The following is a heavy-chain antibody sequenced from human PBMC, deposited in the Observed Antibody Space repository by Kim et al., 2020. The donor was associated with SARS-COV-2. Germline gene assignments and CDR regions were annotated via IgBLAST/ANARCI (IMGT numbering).Heavy chain of an antibody. CDR3: ARKVESWFDP. V-gene: IGHV3-33*01. Sequence: NKYYADSVKGRFTISRDNSKNTLSLQLNSLRAEDTAVYYCARKVESWFDPWGQGTLVTVSS. CDR2: NK. J-gene: IGHJ5*02. D-gene: IGHD1-1*01.